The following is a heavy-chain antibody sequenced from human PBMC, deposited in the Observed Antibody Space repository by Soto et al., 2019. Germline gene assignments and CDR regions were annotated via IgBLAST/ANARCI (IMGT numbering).Heavy chain of an antibody. CDR2: ISSSSSYI. D-gene: IGHD2-2*01. CDR3: ARDLIVVVPAAMVFGMDV. J-gene: IGHJ6*02. Sequence: GGSLRLSXAASGFTFSSYSMNWVRQAPGKGLEWVSSISSSSSYIYYADSVKGRFTISRDNAKNSLYLQMNSLRAEDTAVYYCARDLIVVVPAAMVFGMDVWGQGTTVTVSS. V-gene: IGHV3-21*01. CDR1: GFTFSSYS.